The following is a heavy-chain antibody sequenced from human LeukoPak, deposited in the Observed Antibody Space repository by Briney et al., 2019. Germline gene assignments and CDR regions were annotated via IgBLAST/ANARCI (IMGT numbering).Heavy chain of an antibody. Sequence: PSQTLSLTCTVSGGSISSGDYYWSWIRQPPGKGLEWIGYIYYSGSTYYNPSLKSRVAISVDTSKNQFSLNLTSVTAADTAVYYCACFRMVRGVSYFDYWGQGTLVTVSS. CDR2: IYYSGST. J-gene: IGHJ4*02. CDR1: GGSISSGDYY. CDR3: ACFRMVRGVSYFDY. D-gene: IGHD3-10*01. V-gene: IGHV4-30-4*01.